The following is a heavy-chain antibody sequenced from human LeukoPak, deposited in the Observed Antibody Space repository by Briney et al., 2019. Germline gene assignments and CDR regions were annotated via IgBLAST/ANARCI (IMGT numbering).Heavy chain of an antibody. J-gene: IGHJ4*02. CDR2: IYYSGST. Sequence: SQTPSLTCTVSGGSISSGDYYWSWIRQPPGKGLEWIGYIYYSGSTYYNPSLKSRVTISVDTSKNQFSLKLSSVTAADTAVYYCAREAYYYDSSGFDYRGQGTLVTVSS. CDR1: GGSISSGDYY. D-gene: IGHD3-22*01. CDR3: AREAYYYDSSGFDY. V-gene: IGHV4-30-4*01.